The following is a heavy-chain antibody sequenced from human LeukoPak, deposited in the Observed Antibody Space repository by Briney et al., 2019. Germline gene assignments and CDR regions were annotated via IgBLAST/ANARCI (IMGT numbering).Heavy chain of an antibody. D-gene: IGHD3-10*01. CDR1: GFTFSSYG. V-gene: IGHV3-30*18. CDR3: AKDPLFGGYYYMDV. Sequence: GGSLRLSCAASGFTFSSYGMHWVRQAPGKGLEWVAVISYDGSNKYYADSVKGRFTISRDNSKNTLYLQMNSLRAEDTAVYYCAKDPLFGGYYYMDVWGKGTTVTVSS. J-gene: IGHJ6*03. CDR2: ISYDGSNK.